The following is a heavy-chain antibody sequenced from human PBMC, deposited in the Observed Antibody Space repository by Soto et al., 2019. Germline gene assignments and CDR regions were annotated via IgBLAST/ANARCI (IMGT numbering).Heavy chain of an antibody. CDR1: GFSFSDQF. Sequence: SLRLSCAASGFSFSDQFMDWVRHIPGKGLEWVGRSRNKANSYTTEYAPSVKGRFSISRDDSKNSLFLQMSSLKTEDTAVYYCAGGATGRAPFQHWGQGTLVTVSS. CDR3: AGGATGRAPFQH. D-gene: IGHD6-13*01. CDR2: SRNKANSYTT. J-gene: IGHJ1*01. V-gene: IGHV3-72*01.